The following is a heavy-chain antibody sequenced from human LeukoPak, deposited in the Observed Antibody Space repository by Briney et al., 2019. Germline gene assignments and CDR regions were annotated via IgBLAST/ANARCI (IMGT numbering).Heavy chain of an antibody. CDR1: GVAISRGGYV. CDR3: VRGRYSSGWFKDKNWFDP. J-gene: IGHJ5*02. V-gene: IGHV4-30-4*07. CDR2: IYHSGTT. Sequence: SETLSLTCAVSGVAISRGGYVWNWIRQPPGKGLEWIAYIYHSGTTYYNPSLKSRATISVDTSKNQFSLKLSFVTAADTAVYYCVRGRYSSGWFKDKNWFDPWGQGIPVTVSS. D-gene: IGHD6-19*01.